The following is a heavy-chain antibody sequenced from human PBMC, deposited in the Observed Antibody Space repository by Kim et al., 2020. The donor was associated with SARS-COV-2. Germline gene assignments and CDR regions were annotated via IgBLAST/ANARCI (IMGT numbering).Heavy chain of an antibody. J-gene: IGHJ6*01. D-gene: IGHD6-13*01. CDR1: GFTFRTYG. CDR2: VSYDGTTK. CDR3: ANAGLWYSSTSGVRGGM. V-gene: IGHV3-30*18. Sequence: GGSLRLSCAASGFTFRTYGMHWVRQAPGKGLEWVGVVSYDGTTKYSAYSVKGRFTISRDNSNNPLYLQMNSLRAEDTAVYYCANAGLWYSSTSGVRGGM.